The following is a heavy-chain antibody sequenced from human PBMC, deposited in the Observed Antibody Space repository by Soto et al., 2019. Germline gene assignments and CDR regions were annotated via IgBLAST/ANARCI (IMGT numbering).Heavy chain of an antibody. D-gene: IGHD4-17*01. V-gene: IGHV4-39*01. CDR1: GGSISSMSYH. CDR2: IYYNGNA. J-gene: IGHJ6*02. CDR3: AGLPVKRPNYAMDV. Sequence: QLQLQESGPGLVKPSETLSLTCSVSGGSISSMSYHWGWIRQPPGKGLEWIGSIYYNGNAHYTPSLKTRVTIPVDTSTNHFSLTLRTLTAADTAIYYCAGLPVKRPNYAMDVWGQGTSVTVSS.